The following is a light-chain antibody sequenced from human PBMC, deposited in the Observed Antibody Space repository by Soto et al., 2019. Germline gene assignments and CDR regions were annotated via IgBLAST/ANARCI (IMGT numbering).Light chain of an antibody. Sequence: QSALTQPASVSGSPGQSNTISCTGTSSDIGGYNYVSWYQQHPGKAPKLMIYDVSNRPSGLSNRFSGSKSGNTASLTISGLQAEDEADYYCSSYTTRRTLVFGGGTKLTVL. V-gene: IGLV2-14*03. CDR2: DVS. CDR3: SSYTTRRTLV. J-gene: IGLJ2*01. CDR1: SSDIGGYNY.